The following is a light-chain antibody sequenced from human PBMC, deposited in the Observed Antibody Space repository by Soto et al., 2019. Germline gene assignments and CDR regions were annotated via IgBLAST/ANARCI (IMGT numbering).Light chain of an antibody. Sequence: EIVVTQSPATLSLSPGERATLSCRTSQSVGSYLAWYQKKPGQAPRLLIYDASNRATGIPARFSGSGSGRDFTLTISSLEPEDFAVYYCQQRSNWPPLTFGGGTKVAIK. CDR2: DAS. CDR1: QSVGSY. V-gene: IGKV3-11*02. CDR3: QQRSNWPPLT. J-gene: IGKJ4*01.